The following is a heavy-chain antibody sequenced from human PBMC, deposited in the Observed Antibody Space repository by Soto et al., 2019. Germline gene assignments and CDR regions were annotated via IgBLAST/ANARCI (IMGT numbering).Heavy chain of an antibody. D-gene: IGHD4-17*01. CDR2: IHYSGNT. CDR1: GGSISSSSYY. CDR3: ARYGDYVAIDY. J-gene: IGHJ4*02. Sequence: SETLSLTCTVSGGSISSSSYYWGWIRQPPGKGLEWIGSIHYSGNTYYNPSLKGRVTISADTPKNQFSLKLSSVTAADTAVYYCARYGDYVAIDYWGRGTLVTVSS. V-gene: IGHV4-39*01.